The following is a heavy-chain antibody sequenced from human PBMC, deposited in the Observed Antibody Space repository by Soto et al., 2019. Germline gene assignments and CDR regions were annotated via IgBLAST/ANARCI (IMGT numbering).Heavy chain of an antibody. D-gene: IGHD3-9*01. CDR1: GGSISSSSYY. CDR2: IYYSGST. V-gene: IGHV4-39*01. Sequence: SETLSLTCTVSGGSISSSSYYWGWIRQPPGKGLEWIGSIYYSGSTYYNPSLKSRVTISVDTSKNQFSLKLSSVTAADTAVYYCARFKYYDILTGYSDNWFDPWGQGTLVTVSS. J-gene: IGHJ5*02. CDR3: ARFKYYDILTGYSDNWFDP.